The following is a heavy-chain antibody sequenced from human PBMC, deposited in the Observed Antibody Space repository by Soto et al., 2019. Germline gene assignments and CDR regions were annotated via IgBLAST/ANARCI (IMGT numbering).Heavy chain of an antibody. CDR3: AKALDSGVVDI. V-gene: IGHV3-30*18. D-gene: IGHD3-3*01. Sequence: QVQLVESGGGVVQPGRSLRLSCAASGFTFSSYSMHWVRQAPGKGLEWVAVISYDGSNKYYADSVKGRFTISRDNSKNTLYLQMNSLRAEDTAVYYCAKALDSGVVDIWGQGTMVTVSS. J-gene: IGHJ3*02. CDR1: GFTFSSYS. CDR2: ISYDGSNK.